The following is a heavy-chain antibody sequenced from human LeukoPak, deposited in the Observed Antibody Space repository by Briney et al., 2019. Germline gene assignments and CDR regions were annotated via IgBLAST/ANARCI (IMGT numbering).Heavy chain of an antibody. CDR2: FDPEDGET. CDR3: ALNYYDSSGSDFDY. CDR1: GYTLTELS. Sequence: ASVKVSCKVSGYTLTELSMHWVRQAPGKGLEWMGGFDPEDGETIYAQKFQGRVTMTRNTSISTAYMELSSLRSEDTAVYYCALNYYDSSGSDFDYWGQGTLVTVSS. J-gene: IGHJ4*02. V-gene: IGHV1-24*01. D-gene: IGHD3-22*01.